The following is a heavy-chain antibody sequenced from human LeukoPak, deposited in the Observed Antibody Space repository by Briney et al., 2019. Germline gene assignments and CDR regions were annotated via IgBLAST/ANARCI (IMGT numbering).Heavy chain of an antibody. J-gene: IGHJ4*02. D-gene: IGHD3-16*01. Sequence: PGGSLRLSCAASGLVFSSYWMHWVRQAPGKGLVWVSRIYTDGSYTNYADSVKGRITISRDNAKNTLSLHMNSLRAEDMAVYYCARGDDESLDHWGQGTLVTVSS. CDR1: GLVFSSYW. CDR3: ARGDDESLDH. V-gene: IGHV3-74*01. CDR2: IYTDGSYT.